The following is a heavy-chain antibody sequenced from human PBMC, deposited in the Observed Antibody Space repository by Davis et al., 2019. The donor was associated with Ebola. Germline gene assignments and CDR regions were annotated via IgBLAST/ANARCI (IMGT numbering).Heavy chain of an antibody. J-gene: IGHJ6*02. CDR2: INPSGGST. Sequence: ASVKVSCKASGYTFTSYDINWVRQATGQGLEWMGIINPSGGSTSYAQKFQGRVTMTRDTSISTAYMELSRLRSDDTAVYYCARDRGYSYGFSMDVWGQGTTVTVSS. CDR1: GYTFTSYD. V-gene: IGHV1-46*01. D-gene: IGHD5-18*01. CDR3: ARDRGYSYGFSMDV.